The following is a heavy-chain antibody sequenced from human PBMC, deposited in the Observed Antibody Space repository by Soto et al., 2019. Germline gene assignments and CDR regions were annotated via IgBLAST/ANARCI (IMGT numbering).Heavy chain of an antibody. Sequence: SVKVSCKASGGTFSIYSISWVRQAPGQGLEWMGGIIPIFGTANYAQKFQGRVTITADESTSTAYMELSSLRSEDTAVYYCARGYCSGGSCYSYYYGMDVWGQGTTVTVSS. D-gene: IGHD2-15*01. V-gene: IGHV1-69*13. J-gene: IGHJ6*02. CDR1: GGTFSIYS. CDR2: IIPIFGTA. CDR3: ARGYCSGGSCYSYYYGMDV.